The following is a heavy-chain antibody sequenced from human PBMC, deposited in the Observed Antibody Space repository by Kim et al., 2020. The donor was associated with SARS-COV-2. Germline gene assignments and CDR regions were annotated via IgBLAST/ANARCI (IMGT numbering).Heavy chain of an antibody. CDR1: GFTFSSYA. D-gene: IGHD6-19*01. V-gene: IGHV3-64D*09. CDR2: ISSNGGST. Sequence: GGSLRLSCSASGFTFSSYAMHWVRQAPGKGLEYVSAISSNGGSTYYADSVKGRFTISRDNSKNTLYLQMSSLRAEDTAVYYCVKIGAPGIAVAGTDYWGQGTLVTVSS. J-gene: IGHJ4*02. CDR3: VKIGAPGIAVAGTDY.